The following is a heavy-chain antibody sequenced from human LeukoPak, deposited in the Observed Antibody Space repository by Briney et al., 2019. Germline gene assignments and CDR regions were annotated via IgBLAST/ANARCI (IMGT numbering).Heavy chain of an antibody. Sequence: GGSLRLSCAASGFTFSSYWMSWVRQAPGKGLEWVANINQDGSEKYYVDSVKGRFTISRDNAKNSLYLQMNSLRAEDTAVYYCAREETYGSGSYVDYWGQGTLVTVSS. J-gene: IGHJ4*02. V-gene: IGHV3-7*03. D-gene: IGHD3-10*01. CDR1: GFTFSSYW. CDR3: AREETYGSGSYVDY. CDR2: INQDGSEK.